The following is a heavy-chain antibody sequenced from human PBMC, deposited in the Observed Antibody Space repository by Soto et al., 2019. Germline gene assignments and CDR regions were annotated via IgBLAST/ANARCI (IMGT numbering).Heavy chain of an antibody. CDR2: ISGSGDST. CDR3: ARVKRDCSSTSCYTGHDYYYYYGMDV. D-gene: IGHD2-2*02. Sequence: EVQLLESGGGLVQPGGSLRLSCAASGFTFSTYAMIWVRQAPGKGLEWVSAISGSGDSTNYADSVKGRFTISRDNAKNSLYLQMNSLRAEDTAVYYCARVKRDCSSTSCYTGHDYYYYYGMDVWGQGTTVTVSS. V-gene: IGHV3-23*01. CDR1: GFTFSTYA. J-gene: IGHJ6*02.